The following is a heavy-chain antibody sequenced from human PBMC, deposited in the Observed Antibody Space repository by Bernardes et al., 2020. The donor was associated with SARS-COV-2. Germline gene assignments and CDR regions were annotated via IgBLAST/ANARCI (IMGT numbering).Heavy chain of an antibody. V-gene: IGHV3-66*02. CDR2: IYSGGST. CDR3: ARARIVVGRGAFDI. J-gene: IGHJ3*02. Sequence: GGSLRLSCAASGFTVSSNYMSWVRQAPGKGLEWVSVIYSGGSTYYADSVKGRFTISRDNSKNTLYLQMNSLRAEDTAVYYCARARIVVGRGAFDIWGQGTMVTVSS. D-gene: IGHD3-22*01. CDR1: GFTVSSNY.